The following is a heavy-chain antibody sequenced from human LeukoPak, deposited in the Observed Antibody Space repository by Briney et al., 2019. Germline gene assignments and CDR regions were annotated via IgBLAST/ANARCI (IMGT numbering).Heavy chain of an antibody. CDR1: GFTFTDFW. D-gene: IGHD6-13*01. J-gene: IGHJ4*02. CDR3: ATAPAAADSF. V-gene: IGHV3-7*01. CDR2: INRDGSAK. Sequence: GGSLRLSCAASGFTFTDFWVTWVRQAPGKGLEWVANINRDGSAKTYVDSVKGRFIISRDNAKNSVYLRMSSLRAEDTAVYYCATAPAAADSFRGQGTLVAVSS.